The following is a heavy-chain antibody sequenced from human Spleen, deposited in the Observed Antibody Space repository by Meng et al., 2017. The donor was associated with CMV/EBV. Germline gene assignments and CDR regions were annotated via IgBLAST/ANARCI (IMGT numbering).Heavy chain of an antibody. CDR2: IRYDGSNQ. Sequence: CVASGFTFSTVGIPWFRQAPGKGLDWAAFIRYDGSNQYYVDSVKGRFTVSRDNSKNTVYMQMNSLRPEDTAVYYCAKDGVGGSLDYWGQGTLVTVSS. D-gene: IGHD6-19*01. V-gene: IGHV3-30*02. J-gene: IGHJ4*02. CDR1: GFTFSTVG. CDR3: AKDGVGGSLDY.